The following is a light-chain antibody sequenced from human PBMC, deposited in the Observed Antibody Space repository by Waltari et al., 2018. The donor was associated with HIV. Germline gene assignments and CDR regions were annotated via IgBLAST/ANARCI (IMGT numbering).Light chain of an antibody. V-gene: IGLV2-8*01. CDR2: EVT. CDR3: SSYGDNNWVL. J-gene: IGLJ2*01. CDR1: RSNIRASDS. Sequence: QSALTQTPSASGSLGQSHTITRLWSRSNIRASDSLSCFQQLPHNAPTLLLYEVTKPPSGVPDRFSGYRSGYTAFLTVSGHQPNDTAAYFCSSYGDNNWVLFGGGTNLTVL.